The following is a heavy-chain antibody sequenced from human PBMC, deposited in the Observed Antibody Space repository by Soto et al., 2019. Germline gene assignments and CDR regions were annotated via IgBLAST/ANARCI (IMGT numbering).Heavy chain of an antibody. CDR3: ARSDWFDP. CDR1: GFTFSGYW. CDR2: IKNDGSIT. V-gene: IGHV3-74*03. J-gene: IGHJ5*02. Sequence: QLVESGGGLVQPGGSLRLSCAASGFTFSGYWMHWVRQAPGKGLVWVSRIKNDGSITTYADSVKGRFTISRDNAKNPLYLQMNSLRDEDTGVYYCARSDWFDPWGQGSMVTVSS.